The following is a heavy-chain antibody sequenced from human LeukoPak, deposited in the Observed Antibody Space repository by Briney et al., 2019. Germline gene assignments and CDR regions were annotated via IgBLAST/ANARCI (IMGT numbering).Heavy chain of an antibody. CDR2: IYTSGST. CDR1: GGSISSYY. Sequence: SETLSLTCTVSGGSISSYYWSWIRQPAGKGLEWIGRIYTSGSTNYNPSLKSRVTMSVDASKNQFSLKLSSVTAADTAVYYCARDPYCTNGVCSMGSYYYYMDVWGKGTTVTVSS. D-gene: IGHD2-8*01. CDR3: ARDPYCTNGVCSMGSYYYYMDV. V-gene: IGHV4-4*07. J-gene: IGHJ6*03.